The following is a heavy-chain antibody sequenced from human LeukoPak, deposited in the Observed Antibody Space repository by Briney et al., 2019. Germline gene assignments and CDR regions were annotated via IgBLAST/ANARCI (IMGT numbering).Heavy chain of an antibody. CDR3: ARWGTYYDILTGPGGHYGMDV. V-gene: IGHV1-8*01. CDR2: MNPNSGNT. Sequence: ASVKVSCKASGYTFTSYDINWVRQATGQGLEWMGWMNPNSGNTGYAQKFQGRVTMTRNTSISTAYMELSSLRSEDTAVYYCARWGTYYDILTGPGGHYGMDVWGQGTTVTVSS. J-gene: IGHJ6*02. D-gene: IGHD3-9*01. CDR1: GYTFTSYD.